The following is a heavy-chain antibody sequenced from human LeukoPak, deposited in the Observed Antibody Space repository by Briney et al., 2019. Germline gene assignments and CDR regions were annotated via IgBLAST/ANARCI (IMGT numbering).Heavy chain of an antibody. CDR2: ISSSSSYI. CDR1: GFTFSSYS. CDR3: ARDFVAAAGTEGFDY. J-gene: IGHJ4*02. D-gene: IGHD6-13*01. V-gene: IGHV3-21*01. Sequence: GGSLRLSCAASGFTFSSYSMNWVRQAPGKGLEWVSSISSSSSYIYYADSVKGRFTISRDSAENSLYLQMNSLRAEDTAVYYCARDFVAAAGTEGFDYWGQGTLVTVSS.